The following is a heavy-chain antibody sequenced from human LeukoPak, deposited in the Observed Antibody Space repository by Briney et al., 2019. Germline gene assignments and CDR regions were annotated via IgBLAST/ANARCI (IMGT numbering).Heavy chain of an antibody. Sequence: GGSLRLSCAASGLTVKDNFMRWVRHAPGKGVEWVSVLYSGGATYYADSVKGRFTISRDNSKNIVFLQMNDSRTEDTAFYYCTRDSANYHFAYWGQGALVTVSS. CDR1: GLTVKDNF. J-gene: IGHJ4*02. CDR2: LYSGGAT. CDR3: TRDSANYHFAY. D-gene: IGHD4/OR15-4a*01. V-gene: IGHV3-66*01.